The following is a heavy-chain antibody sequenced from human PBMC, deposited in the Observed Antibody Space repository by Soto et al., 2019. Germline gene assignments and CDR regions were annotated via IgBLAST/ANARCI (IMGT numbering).Heavy chain of an antibody. CDR3: ARDRGAPYGGLWFGELSTHNFDY. V-gene: IGHV1-18*01. D-gene: IGHD3-10*01. CDR1: GYTFTSYG. J-gene: IGHJ4*02. CDR2: ISAYNGNT. Sequence: ASVKVSCKASGYTFTSYGISWVRQAPGQGLEWMGWISAYNGNTNYALKLQGRVTMTTDTSTSTAYMELRSLGSDDTAVYYCARDRGAPYGGLWFGELSTHNFDYWGQGTLVTVSS.